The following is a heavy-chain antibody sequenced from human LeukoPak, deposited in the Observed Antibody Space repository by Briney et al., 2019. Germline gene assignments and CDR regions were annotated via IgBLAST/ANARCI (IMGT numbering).Heavy chain of an antibody. D-gene: IGHD3-22*01. CDR3: ARAPSEIGGYYPEYFRH. CDR2: IKSDGGT. Sequence: GGSLRLSCAASGFTFSTYWMHWVRQAPGKGLMWVSRIKSDGGTNYADSVKGRFTISRDNAKKTVSLQMNSLRPEDTGVYYCARAPSEIGGYYPEYFRHWGQGTLVTVSS. V-gene: IGHV3-74*01. J-gene: IGHJ1*01. CDR1: GFTFSTYW.